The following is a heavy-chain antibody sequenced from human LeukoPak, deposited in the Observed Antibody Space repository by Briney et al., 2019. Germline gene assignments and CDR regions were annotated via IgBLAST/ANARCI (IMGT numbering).Heavy chain of an antibody. CDR2: ISGSGGST. V-gene: IGHV3-23*01. J-gene: IGHJ4*02. Sequence: PGGSLRLSCAAPGFTFSSYAMSWVRQAPGKGLEWVSAISGSGGSTYYADSVKGRFTISRDNSKNTLYLQMNSLRAEDTAVYYCAKDLRGAVAGTWNYWGQGTLVTVSS. CDR3: AKDLRGAVAGTWNY. D-gene: IGHD6-19*01. CDR1: GFTFSSYA.